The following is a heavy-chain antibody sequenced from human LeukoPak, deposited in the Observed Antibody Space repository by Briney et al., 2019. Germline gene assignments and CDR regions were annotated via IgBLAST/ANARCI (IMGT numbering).Heavy chain of an antibody. CDR3: ARYTSSWFFDS. CDR1: GGRVSSTSAA. D-gene: IGHD6-13*01. CDR2: TYYRSKWYS. Sequence: SQTLSLTCAISGGRVSSTSAAWNWIRQCPSRGLEWLGRTYYRSKWYSDYAVSVRGRITVNPDTSTNQFSLQLNSVTPEDTAVYYCARYTSSWFFDSWGLGTLVTVSS. V-gene: IGHV6-1*01. J-gene: IGHJ4*02.